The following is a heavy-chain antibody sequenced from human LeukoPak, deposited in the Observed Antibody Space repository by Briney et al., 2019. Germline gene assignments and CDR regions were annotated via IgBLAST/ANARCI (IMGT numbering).Heavy chain of an antibody. Sequence: KSSETLSLTCAVSGGSISSSNWWSWVRQPPGKGLEWIGEIYHSGSTNYNPSLKSRVTISVDKSKNQFSLKLSSVTAADTAVYYCARKNSRGGSKGAFNYGGQETLVPV. V-gene: IGHV4-4*02. J-gene: IGHJ4*02. CDR3: ARKNSRGGSKGAFNY. D-gene: IGHD6-19*01. CDR2: IYHSGST. CDR1: GGSISSSNW.